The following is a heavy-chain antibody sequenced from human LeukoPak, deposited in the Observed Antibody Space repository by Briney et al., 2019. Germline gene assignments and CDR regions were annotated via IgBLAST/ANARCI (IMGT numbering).Heavy chain of an antibody. Sequence: HPGGSLRLSCAASGFTFSSYAMSWVRQAPGKGLEWVAATWYDGSNKYYADSVKGRFTISRDNSKNTLYLQMNSLRAEDTAVYFCARGGHCSATSCSNYDGMDVWGQGTTLSVSS. V-gene: IGHV3-33*08. CDR2: TWYDGSNK. D-gene: IGHD2-2*01. CDR3: ARGGHCSATSCSNYDGMDV. CDR1: GFTFSSYA. J-gene: IGHJ6*02.